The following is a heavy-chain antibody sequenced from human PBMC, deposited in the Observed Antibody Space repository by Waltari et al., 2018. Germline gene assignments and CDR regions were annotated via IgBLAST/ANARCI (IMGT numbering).Heavy chain of an antibody. CDR1: GFTFKSYS. CDR3: VREGMGYYFDY. CDR2: IGSSGDYR. Sequence: EVQLVESGGGLVKPGGSLSLSCAASGFTFKSYSKKWVRQAPGEGREWVAAIGSSGDYRDDADSVKGRFTISRDNAKNSLYLQMDSLRAEDTAVYYCVREGMGYYFDYWGQGILVTVFS. V-gene: IGHV3-21*01. D-gene: IGHD3-10*01. J-gene: IGHJ4*02.